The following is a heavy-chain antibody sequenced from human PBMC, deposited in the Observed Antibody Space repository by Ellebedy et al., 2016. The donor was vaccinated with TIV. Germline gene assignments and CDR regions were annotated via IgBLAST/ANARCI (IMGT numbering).Heavy chain of an antibody. J-gene: IGHJ4*02. CDR3: ARHDTANQADY. D-gene: IGHD3-22*01. CDR1: GGTFSSYA. Sequence: AASVKVSCKASGGTFSSYAISWVRQAPGQGLEWMGRIIPILGIANYAQKFQGRVTITADKSTSTAYMELSSLRSEDTAVYYCARHDTANQADYWGQGTLVTVSS. CDR2: IIPILGIA. V-gene: IGHV1-69*04.